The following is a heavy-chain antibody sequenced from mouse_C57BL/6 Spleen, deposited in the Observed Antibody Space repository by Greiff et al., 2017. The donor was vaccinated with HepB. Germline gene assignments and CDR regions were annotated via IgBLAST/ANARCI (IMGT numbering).Heavy chain of an antibody. CDR3: ASEPPISTGAAGRGDY. J-gene: IGHJ2*01. Sequence: QVQLQQPGAELVKPGASVKMSCKASGYTFTSYWITWVKQRPGQGLEWIGDIYPGSGSTNYNEKFKSKATLTVDTSSSTAYMQLSSLTSEDSAVYYCASEPPISTGAAGRGDYWGQGTTLTVSS. CDR2: IYPGSGST. CDR1: GYTFTSYW. D-gene: IGHD4-1*01. V-gene: IGHV1-55*01.